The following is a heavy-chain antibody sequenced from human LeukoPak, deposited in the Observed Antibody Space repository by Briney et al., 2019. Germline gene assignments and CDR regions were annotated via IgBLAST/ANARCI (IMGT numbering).Heavy chain of an antibody. V-gene: IGHV4-59*12. CDR2: IYHDGRT. J-gene: IGHJ4*02. D-gene: IGHD5-12*01. Sequence: PSETLSLTCAVSGDSISSYWWSWVRQPPGKGLEWLGYIYHDGRTDYNPALKSRVTISVDTSKNQFSLKLSSVTAADTAVYYCARPITDYWGQGTLVTVSS. CDR3: ARPITDY. CDR1: GDSISSYW.